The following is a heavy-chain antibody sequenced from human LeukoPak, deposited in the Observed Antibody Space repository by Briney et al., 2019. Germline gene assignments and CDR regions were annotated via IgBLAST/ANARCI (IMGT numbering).Heavy chain of an antibody. J-gene: IGHJ6*02. CDR3: AKDTRPLGYCSGGSCSGGMDV. CDR1: GFTFSNYG. D-gene: IGHD2-15*01. V-gene: IGHV3-33*06. Sequence: GGPLRLSCAASGFTFSNYGTHWVRQAPGKGLEWVAVIRYDGSNKYYADSVKGRFTISRDNSKNTLYLEMNSLRAEDTAVYYCAKDTRPLGYCSGGSCSGGMDVWGQGTTVTVSS. CDR2: IRYDGSNK.